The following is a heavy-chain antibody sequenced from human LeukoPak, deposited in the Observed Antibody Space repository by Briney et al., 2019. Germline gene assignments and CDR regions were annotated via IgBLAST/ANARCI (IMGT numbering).Heavy chain of an antibody. Sequence: GGSLRLSCAASGFTLSDYYMSWIRQAPGKGLEWVSYISSRGSTIYYADSVKGRFTISRDNAKNSLYLQMNSLRAEDTAVYYCARGPTTVTSPHFDYWGQGTQVTVSS. CDR3: ARGPTTVTSPHFDY. V-gene: IGHV3-11*01. CDR2: ISSRGSTI. J-gene: IGHJ4*02. D-gene: IGHD4-17*01. CDR1: GFTLSDYY.